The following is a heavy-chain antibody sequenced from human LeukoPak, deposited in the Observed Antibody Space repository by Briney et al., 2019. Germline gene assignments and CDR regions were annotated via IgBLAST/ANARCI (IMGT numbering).Heavy chain of an antibody. J-gene: IGHJ6*03. Sequence: GGSLRLSCAASGFTFNNAWMSWVRQAPGKGLEWVSAISGSGGSTYYADSVKDRFTISRDNSKNTLYLQMNSLRAEDTAVYYCAKDGYDSPYYYMDVWGKGTTVTVSS. CDR1: GFTFNNAW. CDR3: AKDGYDSPYYYMDV. D-gene: IGHD5-12*01. V-gene: IGHV3-23*01. CDR2: ISGSGGST.